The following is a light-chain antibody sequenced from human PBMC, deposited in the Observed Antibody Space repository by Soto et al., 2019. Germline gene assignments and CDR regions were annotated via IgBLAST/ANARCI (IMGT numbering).Light chain of an antibody. CDR3: SSYASSSPNWV. V-gene: IGLV2-14*03. CDR2: DVT. Sequence: QSALTQPASVSGSPGQSITISCTGTSGDLGPYHYVSWYQQHPGKAPKLLIYDVTDRPSGVSDRFSGSKSGNTASLTISGLQADDEADYYCSSYASSSPNWVFGGGTKLTVL. CDR1: SGDLGPYHY. J-gene: IGLJ3*02.